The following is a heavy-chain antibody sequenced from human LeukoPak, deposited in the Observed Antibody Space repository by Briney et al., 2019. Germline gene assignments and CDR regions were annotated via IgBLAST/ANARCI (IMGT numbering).Heavy chain of an antibody. CDR3: AKGKIKWDDFGGFDY. CDR1: GFTFSSYG. Sequence: PGGSLRLSCAASGFTFSSYGMHWVRQAPGKGLEWVAVIWYDGSNKYYADSVEGRFTISRDNSKNTLYLQMNSLIPEDTALYYCAKGKIKWDDFGGFDYWGQGTLVTVSS. V-gene: IGHV3-30*02. D-gene: IGHD1-26*01. CDR2: IWYDGSNK. J-gene: IGHJ4*02.